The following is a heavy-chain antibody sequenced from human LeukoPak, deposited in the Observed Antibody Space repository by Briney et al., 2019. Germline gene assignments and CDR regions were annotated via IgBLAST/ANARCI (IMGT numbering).Heavy chain of an antibody. V-gene: IGHV3-9*01. CDR3: AKFSVPVTYYYDSSGLTVATGWFDP. CDR1: GFTFDDYA. D-gene: IGHD3-22*01. Sequence: PGGSLRLSCAASGFTFDDYAMHWVRQAPGKGLEWVSGISWNSGSIGYADSVKGRFTISRDNAKNSLYLQMNSLRAEDTALYYCAKFSVPVTYYYDSSGLTVATGWFDPWGQGTLVTVSS. CDR2: ISWNSGSI. J-gene: IGHJ5*02.